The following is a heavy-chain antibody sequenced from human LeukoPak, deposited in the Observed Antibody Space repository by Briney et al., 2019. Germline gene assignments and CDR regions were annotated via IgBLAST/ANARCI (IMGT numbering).Heavy chain of an antibody. J-gene: IGHJ4*02. CDR3: ARQGLLRSIVVVPAAPDY. CDR1: GGSISSSSYY. Sequence: SETLSLTCTVSGGSISSSSYYWGWIRQPPGKGLEWIGSIYYSGSTYCNPSLKSRVTISVDTSKNQFSLKLSSVTAADTAVYYCARQGLLRSIVVVPAAPDYWGQGTLVTVSS. V-gene: IGHV4-39*01. CDR2: IYYSGST. D-gene: IGHD2-2*01.